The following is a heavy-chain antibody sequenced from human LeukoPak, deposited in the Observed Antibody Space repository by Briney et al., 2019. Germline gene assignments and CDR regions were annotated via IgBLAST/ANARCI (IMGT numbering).Heavy chain of an antibody. CDR1: GCTLSSNY. J-gene: IGHJ4*02. Sequence: GGALTLSCAGCGCTLSSNYLSWLRQPPGKGLEGVGVIYSGGSTYYADSVKGRFTISRDNSKNTLYLQMNSLRAEDTAVYYCARDPETYGSGSYQTDYWGQGTLVTVSS. CDR2: IYSGGST. D-gene: IGHD3-10*01. CDR3: ARDPETYGSGSYQTDY. V-gene: IGHV3-66*01.